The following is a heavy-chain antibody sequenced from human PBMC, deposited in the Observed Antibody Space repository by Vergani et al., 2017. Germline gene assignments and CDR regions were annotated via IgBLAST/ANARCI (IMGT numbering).Heavy chain of an antibody. CDR2: INHSGST. V-gene: IGHV4-34*01. CDR1: GGSFSGYY. CDR3: ARVNTETNSHLYYYYYMDV. Sequence: QVQLQQWGAGLLKPSETLSLTCAVYGGSFSGYYWSWIRQPPGKGREWIGEINHSGSTNYNPSLKSRVTISVDKSRNQFSLTLNSVTATDTAIYFCARVNTETNSHLYYYYYMDVWCGEAAVTVS. J-gene: IGHJ6*03. D-gene: IGHD4-11*01.